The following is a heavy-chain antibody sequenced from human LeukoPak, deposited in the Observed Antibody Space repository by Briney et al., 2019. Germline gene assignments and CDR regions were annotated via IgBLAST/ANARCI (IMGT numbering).Heavy chain of an antibody. Sequence: GGSLRLSCSASGFTFSRDGMHWVRQAPGKGLEYVSTIGNNGGSIYYADSVRGRFTISRDNSKNTLYLQLSSLRAEDTAVYYCVKARSGSYVSDYWGQGTLVTVSS. V-gene: IGHV3-64D*06. J-gene: IGHJ4*02. CDR2: IGNNGGSI. CDR3: VKARSGSYVSDY. CDR1: GFTFSRDG. D-gene: IGHD2-15*01.